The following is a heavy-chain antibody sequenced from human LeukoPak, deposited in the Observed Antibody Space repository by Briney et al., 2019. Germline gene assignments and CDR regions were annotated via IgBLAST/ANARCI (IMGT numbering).Heavy chain of an antibody. V-gene: IGHV4-4*07. CDR3: ARVSSSWYQDWYFDL. CDR1: GGSISSYY. D-gene: IGHD6-13*01. CDR2: IDTSGNT. Sequence: SETLSLTCTFSGGSISSYYWSWIRQPAGKGLEWIGRIDTSGNTNYKPSLKSRVTMSVDTSKNQFSLKLSSVTAADTAVYYCARVSSSWYQDWYFDLWGRGTLVTVSS. J-gene: IGHJ2*01.